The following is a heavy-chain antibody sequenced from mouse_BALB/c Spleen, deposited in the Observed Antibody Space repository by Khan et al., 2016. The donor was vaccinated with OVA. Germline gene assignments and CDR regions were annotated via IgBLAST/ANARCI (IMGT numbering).Heavy chain of an antibody. CDR3: ATNWEGYAMDF. CDR2: IWAGGST. V-gene: IGHV2-9*02. Sequence: QVQLKESGPGLVAPSQSLSITCTVSGFSLTSYGVHWVRQPPGKGLEWLGVIWAGGSTNYNSDLMSRLTISKDNSKSQVFLKMNSLHTDDTAMYYCATNWEGYAMDFWSQGTSVTVSS. CDR1: GFSLTSYG. D-gene: IGHD4-1*01. J-gene: IGHJ4*01.